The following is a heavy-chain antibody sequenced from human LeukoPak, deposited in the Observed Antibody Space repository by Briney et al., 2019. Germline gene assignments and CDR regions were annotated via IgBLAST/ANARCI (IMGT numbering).Heavy chain of an antibody. Sequence: ETLSLTCTVSGYSIRSGFYWGWIRQSPGKGLEWIGNIYHSGITYYTPSLKSRVTISVDTSKNQFYLKLSSVTAADTAVYYCARAVGSFDWLPXFDXXGQGTLVTVX. CDR1: GYSIRSGFY. CDR3: ARAVGSFDWLPXFDX. CDR2: IYHSGIT. D-gene: IGHD3-9*01. V-gene: IGHV4-38-2*02. J-gene: IGHJ4*02.